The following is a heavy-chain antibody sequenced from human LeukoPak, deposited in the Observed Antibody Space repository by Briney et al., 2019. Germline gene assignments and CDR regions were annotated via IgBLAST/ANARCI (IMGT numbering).Heavy chain of an antibody. CDR1: GYSISSGYY. CDR3: AKSSYSIFDY. D-gene: IGHD5-18*01. V-gene: IGHV4-38-2*02. J-gene: IGHJ4*02. Sequence: SETLSLTCTVSGYSISSGYYWGWIRQPPGKGLEWIGSIYHSGSTYYNPSLKSRVTISVDTSKNQFSLKLSSVTAADTAVYYCAKSSYSIFDYWGREPWSPSPQ. CDR2: IYHSGST.